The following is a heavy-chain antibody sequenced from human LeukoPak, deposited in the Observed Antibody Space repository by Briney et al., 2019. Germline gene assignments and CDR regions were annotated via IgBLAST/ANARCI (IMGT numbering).Heavy chain of an antibody. CDR1: GFTFSSYA. V-gene: IGHV3-23*01. Sequence: GGSLRLSCAASGFTFSSYAMSWVRQAPGKGLEWVSAISGSGGSTYYAGSVKGRFTISRDNSKNTLYLQMNSLRAGDTAVYYCARDYYDSSGYYYEGGRFDYWGQGTLVTVSS. J-gene: IGHJ4*02. CDR3: ARDYYDSSGYYYEGGRFDY. CDR2: ISGSGGST. D-gene: IGHD3-22*01.